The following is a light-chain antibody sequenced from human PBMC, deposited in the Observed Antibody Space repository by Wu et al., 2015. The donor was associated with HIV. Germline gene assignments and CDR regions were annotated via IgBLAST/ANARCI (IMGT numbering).Light chain of an antibody. CDR1: QSVSSSY. Sequence: EIVLTQSPGTLSLSPGERATLSCRASQSVSSSYLAWYQQRPGQAPRLLIYDASNRATGIPDRFSGSGSATDFTLTISSLEPEDSAIYYCQQHRNWPLTFGQGTRLDIK. CDR2: DAS. CDR3: QQHRNWPLT. V-gene: IGKV3D-20*02. J-gene: IGKJ5*01.